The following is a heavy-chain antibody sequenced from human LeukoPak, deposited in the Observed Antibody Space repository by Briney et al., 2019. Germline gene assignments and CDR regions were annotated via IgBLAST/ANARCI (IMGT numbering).Heavy chain of an antibody. CDR3: ARGPSYGSGPDY. CDR1: GYTFTGYY. V-gene: IGHV1-8*02. J-gene: IGHJ4*02. Sequence: ASVKVSCKASGYTFTGYYMHWVRQAPGQGLEWMGWMNPNSGNTGYAQKFQGRVTMTRNTSISTAYMELSSLRSEDTAVYYCARGPSYGSGPDYWGQGTLVTVSS. D-gene: IGHD3-10*01. CDR2: MNPNSGNT.